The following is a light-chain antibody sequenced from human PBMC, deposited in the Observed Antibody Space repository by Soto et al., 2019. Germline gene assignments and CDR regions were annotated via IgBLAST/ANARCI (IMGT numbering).Light chain of an antibody. CDR3: QKYSSVPV. CDR1: QDIRNF. J-gene: IGKJ3*01. Sequence: DIQMTRSPTSLSASVGDRVTITCRASQDIRNFVAWYQQKPGKAPKLLFYAASTLQSGVPSRFSGSGSGTDFTLTINRLQPEDVATYSCQKYSSVPVFGPGTKVEIK. CDR2: AAS. V-gene: IGKV1-27*01.